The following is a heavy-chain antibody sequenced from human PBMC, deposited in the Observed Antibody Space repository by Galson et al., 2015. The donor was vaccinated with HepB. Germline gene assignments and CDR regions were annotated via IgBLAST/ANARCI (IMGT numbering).Heavy chain of an antibody. V-gene: IGHV3-53*01. CDR2: IYSDGST. Sequence: SLRLSCAASGFTVSTNYMTWVRQAPGKGLEWVSVIYSDGSTYYADSVKGRFTISRDNSKNMLYLQMNSLRAEDTAMYYCARDCRSSTSCYGLGYWGQGTLVTVSS. D-gene: IGHD2-2*01. CDR1: GFTVSTNY. CDR3: ARDCRSSTSCYGLGY. J-gene: IGHJ4*02.